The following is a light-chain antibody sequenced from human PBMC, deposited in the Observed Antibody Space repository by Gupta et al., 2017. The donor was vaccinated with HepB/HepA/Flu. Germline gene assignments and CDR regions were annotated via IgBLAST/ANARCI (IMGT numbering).Light chain of an antibody. V-gene: IGKV2-30*01. CDR2: KVS. CDR3: MKASNGLLT. J-gene: IGKJ4*02. CDR1: QGLVYSDGNTY. Sequence: VVMPQSPLSLPVTLGQPASISCRSSQGLVYSDGNTYLNWFHQRTGQSPRRLIYKVSNRDSGVPDRVSGSESGKMDTRRRSRVEAEDGGREEGMKASNGLLTCGGGTKVEIK.